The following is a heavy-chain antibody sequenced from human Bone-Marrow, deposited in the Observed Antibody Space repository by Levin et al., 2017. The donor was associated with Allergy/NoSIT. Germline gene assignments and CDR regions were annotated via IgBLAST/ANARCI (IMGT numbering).Heavy chain of an antibody. J-gene: IGHJ6*03. CDR2: MSFDGRNK. Sequence: GGSLRLSCAAPGLSFSTYGIHWVRQPPGKGLEWVAVMSFDGRNKFYADSVRGRFTISSDTSESTLYLQLNSLRVEDTAAYYCAKSSGYYYGSGSQAHYYDYMAVWGQGTTVTVSS. CDR1: GLSFSTYG. D-gene: IGHD3-10*01. V-gene: IGHV3-30*18. CDR3: AKSSGYYYGSGSQAHYYDYMAV.